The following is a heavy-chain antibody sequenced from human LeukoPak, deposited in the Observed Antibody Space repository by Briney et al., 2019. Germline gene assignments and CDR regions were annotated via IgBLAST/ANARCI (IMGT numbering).Heavy chain of an antibody. CDR3: AKEGASPIITSAS. CDR1: RFTFSSYW. CDR2: VKREGNEK. Sequence: PGGSLRLSCAASRFTFSSYWMNWVRRAPGKGFECVANVKREGNEKNYVDAVKGRFSISKDNANNSLYLQMNSLRAHNATFSFCAKEGASPIITSASWGQGALVTVSS. J-gene: IGHJ5*02. V-gene: IGHV3-7*01. D-gene: IGHD3-10*01.